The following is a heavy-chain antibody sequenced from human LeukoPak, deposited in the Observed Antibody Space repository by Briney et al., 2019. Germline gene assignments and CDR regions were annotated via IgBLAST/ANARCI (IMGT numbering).Heavy chain of an antibody. CDR3: ATMIQGVHTYFGS. V-gene: IGHV4-59*01. CDR2: IYYRGST. J-gene: IGHJ4*02. CDR1: GGSIGSYY. Sequence: SETLSLTCTVSGGSIGSYYWSWIRQPPGKGLEWIGYIYYRGSTNYNPYLRSRVTISVDTSKNQFSLKLSSVTAADTAVYYCATMIQGVHTYFGSWGQGNLVAVSS. D-gene: IGHD3-10*01.